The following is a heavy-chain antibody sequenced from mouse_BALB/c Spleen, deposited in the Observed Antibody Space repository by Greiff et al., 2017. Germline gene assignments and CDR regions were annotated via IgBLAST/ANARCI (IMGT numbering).Heavy chain of an antibody. CDR1: GYSITSDYA. Sequence: VQLKQSGPGLVKPSQSLSLTCTVTGYSITSDYAWNWIRQFPGNKLEWMGYISYSGSTSYNPSLKSRISITRDTSKNQFFLQLNSVTTEDTATYYCARERSWFAYWGQGTLVTVSA. CDR3: ARERSWFAY. CDR2: ISYSGST. J-gene: IGHJ3*01. V-gene: IGHV3-2*02.